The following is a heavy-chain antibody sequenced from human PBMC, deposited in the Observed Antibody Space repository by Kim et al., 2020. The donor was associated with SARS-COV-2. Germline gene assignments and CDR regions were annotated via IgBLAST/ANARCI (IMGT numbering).Heavy chain of an antibody. CDR2: FSSSSSTI. CDR1: GFTFSSYS. CDR3: ARDTIKTFDI. V-gene: IGHV3-48*04. D-gene: IGHD3-10*01. J-gene: IGHJ3*02. Sequence: GGSLRLSCAASGFTFSSYSMNWVRQAPGKGLDWVSYFSSSSSTIYYADSVKGRFTISRDNARNSLYLQMNSLRAEDTAVYYCARDTIKTFDIWGQGTMVTVSS.